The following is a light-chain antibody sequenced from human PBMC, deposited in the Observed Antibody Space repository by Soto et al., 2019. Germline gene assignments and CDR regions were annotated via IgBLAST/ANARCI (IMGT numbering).Light chain of an antibody. V-gene: IGLV1-51*01. Sequence: QSVLTQPPSFSAAPGQKVTISCSGASSNLGNNYVSWYQQLPRRAPKLLIYDNNKRPSGIPDRFSGAKSGTSATLGITGLQTGDEADYYCGTWDSSLSAWVFGGGTKLTVL. J-gene: IGLJ3*02. CDR3: GTWDSSLSAWV. CDR1: SSNLGNNY. CDR2: DNN.